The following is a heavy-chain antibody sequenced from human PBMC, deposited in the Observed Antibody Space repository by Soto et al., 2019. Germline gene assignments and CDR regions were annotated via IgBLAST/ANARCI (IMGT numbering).Heavy chain of an antibody. CDR2: ILSDEINK. CDR3: AIIATSGGGDAFDI. J-gene: IGHJ3*02. CDR1: GFTFSSYA. V-gene: IGHV3-30-3*01. D-gene: IGHD6-13*01. Sequence: PGGSLRLSCAASGFTFSSYAMSWVRQAPGKGLEWVAAILSDEINKYSADSVKGRFTISRDNSKNTLYLQMNSLRPEDTAVYYCAIIATSGGGDAFDIWGQGTMVTVSS.